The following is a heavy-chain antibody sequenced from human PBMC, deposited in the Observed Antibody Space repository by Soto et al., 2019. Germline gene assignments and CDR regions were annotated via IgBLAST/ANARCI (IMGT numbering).Heavy chain of an antibody. V-gene: IGHV3-74*01. J-gene: IGHJ4*02. D-gene: IGHD2-2*01. Sequence: WGSLILCCVSSRFSLSSQLLNSVGHGPGKGLVWVSRISGDGRTTSHADSVKGRFTISRDNAKNTLYLQVNSLRVEDTAVYYCARGVPNCSSSSCYFDFWGQGILVTVSS. CDR1: RFSLSSQL. CDR2: ISGDGRTT. CDR3: ARGVPNCSSSSCYFDF.